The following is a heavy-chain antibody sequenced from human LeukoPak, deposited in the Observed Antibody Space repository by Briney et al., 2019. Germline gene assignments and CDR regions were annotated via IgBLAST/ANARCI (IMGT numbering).Heavy chain of an antibody. D-gene: IGHD3-22*01. V-gene: IGHV4-59*08. J-gene: IGHJ4*01. Sequence: SETLSLTCTVSGASINNNFWTWIRQPPGKGLEWIGYIYSSGSANYNPSLKSRVIISGDTSKNQISLNLTSVTAADTAVYFCARHRDYYDFWSHGTLVTVSS. CDR2: IYSSGSA. CDR1: GASINNNF. CDR3: ARHRDYYDF.